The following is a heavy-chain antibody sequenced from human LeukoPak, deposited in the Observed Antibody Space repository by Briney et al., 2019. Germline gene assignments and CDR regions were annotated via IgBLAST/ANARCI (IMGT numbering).Heavy chain of an antibody. CDR3: AKSRYYGSGNNFDY. V-gene: IGHV3-23*01. CDR2: ISGSGGGT. D-gene: IGHD3-10*01. CDR1: GFTFSSYA. Sequence: GGSLRLSCAASGFTFSSYAMSWVRQAPGKGLEWFSAISGSGGGTYYAGSVKGLFTISRDNSKNTLYLQMNSLRPEDTAVYYCAKSRYYGSGNNFDYWGQGTLVTVSS. J-gene: IGHJ4*02.